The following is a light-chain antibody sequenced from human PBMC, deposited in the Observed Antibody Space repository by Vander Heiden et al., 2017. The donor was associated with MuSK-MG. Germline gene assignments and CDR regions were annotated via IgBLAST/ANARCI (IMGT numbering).Light chain of an antibody. Sequence: QTVVTQEPSFSVSPGGTVTLTCDLSSGSVSTSYCPGWYQQTPGQAPRTLIYNTNTRSSGVPDRFSGSILGNKAALTITGAQADDESDYYCVLYMGSGIWVFGGGTKLTGL. V-gene: IGLV8-61*01. CDR3: VLYMGSGIWV. CDR1: SGSVSTSYC. CDR2: NTN. J-gene: IGLJ3*02.